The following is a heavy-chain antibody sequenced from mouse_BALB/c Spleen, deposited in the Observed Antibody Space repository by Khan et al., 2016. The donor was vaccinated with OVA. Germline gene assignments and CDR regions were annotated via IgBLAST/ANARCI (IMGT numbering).Heavy chain of an antibody. J-gene: IGHJ3*01. V-gene: IGHV5-6*01. Sequence: EVELVESGGDLVEPGGSLKLSCAGSGFTFSTYGMSWVRQTPDKRLAWVATISTGGHYTYYPDSVRGRFTISRDNAKNTLYLQMTSLKSEDTAMFYCARLAYYYDSEGFAYWGQGTLVTVSA. CDR2: ISTGGHYT. CDR1: GFTFSTYG. D-gene: IGHD1-1*01. CDR3: ARLAYYYDSEGFAY.